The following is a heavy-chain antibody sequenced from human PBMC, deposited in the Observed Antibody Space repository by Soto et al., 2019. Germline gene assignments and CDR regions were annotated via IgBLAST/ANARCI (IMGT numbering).Heavy chain of an antibody. CDR3: ARGGGAAADFDY. CDR1: GFTFSDYY. J-gene: IGHJ4*02. CDR2: ISGRTGYT. Sequence: KPGGSLRLSCAASGFTFSDYYMSRIRQAPGKGLEWVSYISGRTGYTGYADSVKGRFTISRDNAKNSLYLQMSSLRVEDTAVYYCARGGGAAADFDYWGQGTLVTVSS. D-gene: IGHD6-13*01. V-gene: IGHV3-11*06.